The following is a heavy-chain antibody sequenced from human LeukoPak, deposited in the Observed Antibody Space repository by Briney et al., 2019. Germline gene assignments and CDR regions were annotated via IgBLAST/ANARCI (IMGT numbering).Heavy chain of an antibody. D-gene: IGHD3-10*01. J-gene: IGHJ4*02. Sequence: TGGSLRLSCAASGFTFSSYAMSWVRQAPGKGLEWVSAISGSGGSTYYADSGKGRFTISRDNSKNTLYLQMNSLRAEDTAVYYCAKDSNYYGSGSNDYWGQGTLVTVSS. CDR1: GFTFSSYA. CDR2: ISGSGGST. V-gene: IGHV3-23*01. CDR3: AKDSNYYGSGSNDY.